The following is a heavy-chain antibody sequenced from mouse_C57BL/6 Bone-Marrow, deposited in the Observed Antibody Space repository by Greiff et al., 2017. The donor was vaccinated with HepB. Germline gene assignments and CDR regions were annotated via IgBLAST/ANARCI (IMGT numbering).Heavy chain of an antibody. CDR3: ARHEGSTVVAHWYFDV. V-gene: IGHV1-62-2*01. J-gene: IGHJ1*03. D-gene: IGHD1-1*01. CDR2: FYPGSGSI. CDR1: GYTFTEYT. Sequence: QVQLQQSGAELVKPGASVKLSCKASGYTFTEYTIHWVKQRSGQGLEWIGWFYPGSGSIKHNEKFKDKATLTADKTSSTVYMELSRLTSEVSAVYFCARHEGSTVVAHWYFDVWGTGTTVTVSS.